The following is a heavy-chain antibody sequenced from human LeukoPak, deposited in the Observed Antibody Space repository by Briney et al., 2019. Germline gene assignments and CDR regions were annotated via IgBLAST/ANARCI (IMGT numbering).Heavy chain of an antibody. J-gene: IGHJ4*02. D-gene: IGHD2-15*01. CDR2: ISAYNGNT. Sequence: ASVKVSCKASGYTFSNYGISWVRQAPGQGLEWMGWISAYNGNTNYAQKLQGRVTMTTDTSTSTAYMELRSLRSDDTAVYYCASPTQGYCSGGSCYAFEYWGQGTLVTVSS. CDR1: GYTFSNYG. CDR3: ASPTQGYCSGGSCYAFEY. V-gene: IGHV1-18*01.